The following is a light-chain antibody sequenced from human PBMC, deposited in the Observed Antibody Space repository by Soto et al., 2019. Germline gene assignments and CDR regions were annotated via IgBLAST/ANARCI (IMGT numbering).Light chain of an antibody. CDR1: QTISSW. CDR3: QQLNSYPA. CDR2: AAS. J-gene: IGKJ3*01. Sequence: DIQMTQSPSTLSGSVGDRVTITCRASQTISSWLAWYQQKPGKAPKLLIYAASTLQSGVPSRFSGSGSGTEFTLTISSLQPEDFATYYCQQLNSYPAFGPGTKVDIK. V-gene: IGKV1-9*01.